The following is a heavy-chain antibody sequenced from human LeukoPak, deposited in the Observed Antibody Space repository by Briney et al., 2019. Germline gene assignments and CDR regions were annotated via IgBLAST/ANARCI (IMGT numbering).Heavy chain of an antibody. Sequence: GGSLRLSCAASGFTFSTYWMSWVRQAPGKGLQWVANIQQDETHKFYLDSVQGRFTVSRDNAQNSLYLQMNSLRAEDTAVYYCASGALGASLWFDPWGQGTLVTVSS. CDR3: ASGALGASLWFDP. J-gene: IGHJ5*02. V-gene: IGHV3-7*01. D-gene: IGHD3-16*01. CDR1: GFTFSTYW. CDR2: IQQDETHK.